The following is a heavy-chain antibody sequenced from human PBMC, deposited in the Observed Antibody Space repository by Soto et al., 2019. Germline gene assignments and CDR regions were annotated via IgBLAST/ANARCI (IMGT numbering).Heavy chain of an antibody. CDR2: IIPIYGTT. Sequence: QVQLVQSGAEVKKPGSSVKVSCKTSGGTFSTYAISWVRQAPGQGLAWMGMIIPIYGTTNYAQKFEGRGTITADESTNTDYMELTRLRSEDTAVYYCARDQGRDCSGGSCYYYYGMDVWGQGNTGTVSS. D-gene: IGHD2-15*01. CDR3: ARDQGRDCSGGSCYYYYGMDV. CDR1: GGTFSTYA. J-gene: IGHJ6*02. V-gene: IGHV1-69*18.